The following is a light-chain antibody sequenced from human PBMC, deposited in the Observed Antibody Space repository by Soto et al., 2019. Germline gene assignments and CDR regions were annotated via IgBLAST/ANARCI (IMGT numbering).Light chain of an antibody. CDR3: SSYTSSTFYV. V-gene: IGLV2-14*01. Sequence: QSALTQPASVSGSPGQSITISCTGTSSDVGGYNYVSWYQQHPGKAPKLMIYEVSNRPSGVSNRSSGSKSGNTASLTIPGLQAEDEADYYCSSYTSSTFYVFGNGTKVTVL. CDR1: SSDVGGYNY. CDR2: EVS. J-gene: IGLJ1*01.